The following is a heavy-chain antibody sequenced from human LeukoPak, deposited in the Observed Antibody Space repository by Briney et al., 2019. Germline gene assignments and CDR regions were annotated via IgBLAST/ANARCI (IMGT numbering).Heavy chain of an antibody. D-gene: IGHD3-10*01. J-gene: IGHJ6*03. CDR2: INLSGGST. Sequence: ASVKVSCKASGYTFINYYMHWVRQAPGQGLEWMGIINLSGGSTNYAQKFQGRVTMTRDTSTSTVYMELSSLRSEDTAVYYCARGPRITLVRGGQWYYYMDVWGKGTTVTISS. CDR3: ARGPRITLVRGGQWYYYMDV. V-gene: IGHV1-46*01. CDR1: GYTFINYY.